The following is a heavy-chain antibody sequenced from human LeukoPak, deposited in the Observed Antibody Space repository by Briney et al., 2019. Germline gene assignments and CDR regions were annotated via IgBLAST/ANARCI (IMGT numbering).Heavy chain of an antibody. CDR3: VTDNEGATHFDY. Sequence: GGSLRLSCLASGFTFRNFVMHWVRQAPGKGLEYVAIINDNGYNTDYAGSVKGRFTVARDNSKNTLYLQMSSLRLEDTGVYYCVTDNEGATHFDYWGQGTLVTVSS. CDR2: INDNGYNT. D-gene: IGHD1-26*01. J-gene: IGHJ4*02. CDR1: GFTFRNFV. V-gene: IGHV3-64D*09.